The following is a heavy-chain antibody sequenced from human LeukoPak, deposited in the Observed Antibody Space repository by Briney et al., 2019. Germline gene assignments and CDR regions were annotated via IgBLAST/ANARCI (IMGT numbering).Heavy chain of an antibody. D-gene: IGHD6-13*01. CDR3: ARGREAAPDAFDI. CDR1: GGSFSGYY. J-gene: IGHJ3*02. Sequence: SETLSLTSAVYGGSFSGYYWSWIRQPPGKGLEWIGEINHSGSTNYNPSLKSRVTISVDTSKNQFSLKLSSVTAADTAVYYCARGREAAPDAFDIWGQGTMVTVSS. CDR2: INHSGST. V-gene: IGHV4-34*01.